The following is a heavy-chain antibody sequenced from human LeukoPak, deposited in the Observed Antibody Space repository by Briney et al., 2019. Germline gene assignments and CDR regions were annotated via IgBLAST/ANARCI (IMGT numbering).Heavy chain of an antibody. J-gene: IGHJ3*02. CDR3: ARGHSGSLQRPDAFDI. CDR2: IYSDGTT. CDR1: GFSVSNNY. Sequence: GGSLRLPCAASGFSVSNNYMSWVRQAPGKGLEWVSVIYSDGTTYYADSVKGRFTISRDNSNNTLYLQMNSLRAEDTAVYYCARGHSGSLQRPDAFDIWGQGTMVTVSS. V-gene: IGHV3-53*01. D-gene: IGHD1-26*01.